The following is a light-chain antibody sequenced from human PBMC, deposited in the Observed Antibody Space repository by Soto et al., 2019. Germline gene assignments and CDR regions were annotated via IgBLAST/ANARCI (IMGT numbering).Light chain of an antibody. Sequence: EIVLTQSPGTLSLSPGERATLSCRASQTVRSNYLAWYQQKFGQAPRLLIYGASSRATGIPDRFSGSGSGTGFTLTISRLESEDFAVYYCQQYGSSPRYTFGQGTKLEIK. V-gene: IGKV3-20*01. CDR3: QQYGSSPRYT. J-gene: IGKJ2*01. CDR2: GAS. CDR1: QTVRSNY.